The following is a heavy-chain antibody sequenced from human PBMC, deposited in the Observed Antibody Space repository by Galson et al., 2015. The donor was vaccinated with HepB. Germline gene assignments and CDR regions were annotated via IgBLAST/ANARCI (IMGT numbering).Heavy chain of an antibody. CDR2: IYPGDSDT. J-gene: IGHJ4*02. Sequence: QSGAEVKKPGESLIISCKGSGYTFTSYRIAWVRQMPGKGLEWMGIIYPGDSDTRYNPSFQGQVTILADKSLTTAYLQWTSLMASDPAIYFGARQGGGEVNGGVHFDHWGQGTQVTVSS. V-gene: IGHV5-51*01. CDR1: GYTFTSYR. CDR3: ARQGGGEVNGGVHFDH. D-gene: IGHD3-16*01.